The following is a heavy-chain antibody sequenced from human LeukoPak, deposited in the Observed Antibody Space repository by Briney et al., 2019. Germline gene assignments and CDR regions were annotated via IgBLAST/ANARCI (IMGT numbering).Heavy chain of an antibody. CDR3: ARQTYYYDSSGPQGRYYFDY. V-gene: IGHV4-59*01. Sequence: SETLSLTCTVSGGSISSYYWSWLRQPSGKGLEWIGYIYYSGSTNYNPSLKSRVTISVDTSKNQFSLKLSSVTAADTAVYYWARQTYYYDSSGPQGRYYFDYWGQGTLVTVSS. J-gene: IGHJ4*02. CDR2: IYYSGST. D-gene: IGHD3-22*01. CDR1: GGSISSYY.